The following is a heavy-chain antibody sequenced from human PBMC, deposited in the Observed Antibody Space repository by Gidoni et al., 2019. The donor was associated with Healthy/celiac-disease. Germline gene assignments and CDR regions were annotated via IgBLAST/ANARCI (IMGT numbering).Heavy chain of an antibody. Sequence: QVQLQQSGPGLVKPSPTLSLTCAISGDRVSSNSAAWNWIRQSPSRGLEWLGSTYYRSKWYNDYAVSVKSRITINPDTSKNQFSLQLNSVTPEDTAVYYCARDPGIAVAGRRYFDYWGQGTLVTVSS. V-gene: IGHV6-1*01. CDR1: GDRVSSNSAA. D-gene: IGHD6-19*01. CDR3: ARDPGIAVAGRRYFDY. CDR2: TYYRSKWYN. J-gene: IGHJ4*02.